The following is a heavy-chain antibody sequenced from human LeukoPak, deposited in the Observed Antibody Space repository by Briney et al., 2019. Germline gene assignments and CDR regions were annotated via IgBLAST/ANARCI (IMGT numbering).Heavy chain of an antibody. Sequence: PSETLSLTCTVSGYSISSGYYWGWSRRPPVKGGEWIGSVHHSGSTYYSPSLKSRVTMTVNTSKNQFSLNLMSVTAADTAVYFCARDRWELPNDYWGQGTLVTVSS. CDR1: GYSISSGYY. CDR3: ARDRWELPNDY. J-gene: IGHJ4*02. V-gene: IGHV4-38-2*02. D-gene: IGHD1-26*01. CDR2: VHHSGST.